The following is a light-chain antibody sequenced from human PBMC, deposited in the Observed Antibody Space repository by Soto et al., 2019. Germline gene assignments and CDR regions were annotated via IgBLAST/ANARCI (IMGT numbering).Light chain of an antibody. CDR1: SSNIGAGYD. Sequence: QSVLTQPPXVSGAPGXXVTISCTGSSSNIGAGYDVHWYQQLPGTAPKLLIYGNSNRPSGVPDRFSGSKSGTSASLAITGLQAEDEADYYCQSYDSSLSGYVFGTGTKLTVL. CDR3: QSYDSSLSGYV. V-gene: IGLV1-40*01. CDR2: GNS. J-gene: IGLJ1*01.